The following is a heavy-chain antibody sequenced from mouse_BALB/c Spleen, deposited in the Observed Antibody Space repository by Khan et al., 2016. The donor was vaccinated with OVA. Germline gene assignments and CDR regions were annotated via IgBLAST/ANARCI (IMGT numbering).Heavy chain of an antibody. D-gene: IGHD2-14*01. CDR1: GFSLTSYG. V-gene: IGHV2-6*02. CDR2: IWSDGST. CDR3: ARSYYRYHYYAMDY. J-gene: IGHJ4*01. Sequence: VQLVESGPGLVAPSQSLSITCTVSGFSLTSYGVHWVRQPPGKGLEWLVVIWSDGSTTYNSALKSRLSISKDNSKSQVFLKMNSLQTDDTAMYYCARSYYRYHYYAMDYWGQGTSVTVSS.